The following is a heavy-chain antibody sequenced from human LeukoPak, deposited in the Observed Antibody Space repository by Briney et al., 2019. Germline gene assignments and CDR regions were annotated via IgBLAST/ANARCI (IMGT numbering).Heavy chain of an antibody. D-gene: IGHD6-19*01. CDR3: ARGLIAVAGTSFDY. CDR1: GFTFSSYS. Sequence: GGSLRLSCAASGFTFSSYSMNWVRQAPGKGLEWVSSISSSSSYIYYADSVKGRFTISRDNAKNSLYQQMNSLRAEDTAVYYCARGLIAVAGTSFDYWGQGTLVTVSS. J-gene: IGHJ4*02. CDR2: ISSSSSYI. V-gene: IGHV3-21*01.